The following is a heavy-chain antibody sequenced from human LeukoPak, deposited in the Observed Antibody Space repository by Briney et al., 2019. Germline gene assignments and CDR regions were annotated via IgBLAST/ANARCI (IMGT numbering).Heavy chain of an antibody. J-gene: IGHJ4*02. CDR3: ARQTGSGLFILP. V-gene: IGHV4-39*01. Sequence: SETLSLTCTVSGGSISSSSYYWGWIRQPPGKGLEWIGSIYYSGSTYYNPSLKSRVTISVDTSKNQFSLRLTSVTAADTAVYYWARQTGSGLFILPGGQGTLVTVSS. D-gene: IGHD3/OR15-3a*01. CDR2: IYYSGST. CDR1: GGSISSSSYY.